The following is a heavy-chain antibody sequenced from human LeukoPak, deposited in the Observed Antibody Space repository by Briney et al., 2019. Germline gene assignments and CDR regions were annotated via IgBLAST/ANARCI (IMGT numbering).Heavy chain of an antibody. V-gene: IGHV5-51*01. CDR2: IYPGDSAT. CDR1: GYTFTTYW. CDR3: ATFGRGGDYWFDP. D-gene: IGHD4-17*01. Sequence: GESLKISCKGSGYTFTTYWIGGVRQMPGKGLEFMGIIYPGDSATRYSPSFQGPVTISADNSITTAYLQWSSLKASDTAVYYCATFGRGGDYWFDPWGQGTLVTVSS. J-gene: IGHJ5*02.